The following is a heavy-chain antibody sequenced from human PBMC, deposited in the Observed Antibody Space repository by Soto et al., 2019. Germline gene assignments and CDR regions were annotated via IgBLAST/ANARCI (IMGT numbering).Heavy chain of an antibody. J-gene: IGHJ3*01. Sequence: QLQLQASGPGRVTPSETLALTCTVSGDAISSTSHYWAWIRQPPGKGLGWIGGASYSGSTYYNPSLKSGINIFVDTSKKHFSLKLSSVTAAYTAIYYCAKTIGACSPYACDLWGQGTMVSVSS. CDR1: GDAISSTSHY. CDR3: AKTIGACSPYACDL. D-gene: IGHD2-21*02. CDR2: ASYSGST. V-gene: IGHV4-39*02.